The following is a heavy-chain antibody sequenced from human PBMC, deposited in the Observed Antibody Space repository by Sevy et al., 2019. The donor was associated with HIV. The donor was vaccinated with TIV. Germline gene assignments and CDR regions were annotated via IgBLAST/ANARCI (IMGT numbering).Heavy chain of an antibody. Sequence: GGSLRLSCSASGFTFSSYAMHWVRQAPGKGLEYLSAISSNGGSTYYADSVKGRFTISRDNSKNTLYLQMSSLRAEDTAVHYCVNSIDSSGYGDAFDIWGQGTMVTVSS. CDR1: GFTFSSYA. CDR3: VNSIDSSGYGDAFDI. J-gene: IGHJ3*02. V-gene: IGHV3-64D*06. D-gene: IGHD3-22*01. CDR2: ISSNGGST.